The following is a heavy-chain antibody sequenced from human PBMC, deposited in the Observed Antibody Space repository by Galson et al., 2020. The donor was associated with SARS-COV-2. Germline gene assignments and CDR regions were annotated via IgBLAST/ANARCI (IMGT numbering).Heavy chain of an antibody. CDR1: GGSVSGYY. CDR2: INHSGST. J-gene: IGHJ5*02. CDR3: ARGKILTDWFDP. Sequence: SETLSLTCAVHGGSVSGYYWSWIRQPPGKGLEWIGEINHSGSTTFHPSLKSRVSLSVGTTNNQFSLNLISLTAADTAVYYCARGKILTDWFDPWGQGTLVTVSS. V-gene: IGHV4-34*01. D-gene: IGHD2-15*01.